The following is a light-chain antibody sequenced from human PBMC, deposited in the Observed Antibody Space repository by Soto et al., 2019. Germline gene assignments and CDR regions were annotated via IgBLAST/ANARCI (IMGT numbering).Light chain of an antibody. J-gene: IGKJ1*01. CDR1: QGVSSGY. V-gene: IGKV3D-20*02. Sequence: EIVVTLSPGTLSLSLGERVTLSCRASQGVSSGYLAWYQQKPGQAPRLLTDVAASSAPGIPHRFSGSGSGTAFTLTTSSLVHEEVAVYYCQQRTNWPTCTFGQGTMVDIK. CDR3: QQRTNWPTCT. CDR2: VAA.